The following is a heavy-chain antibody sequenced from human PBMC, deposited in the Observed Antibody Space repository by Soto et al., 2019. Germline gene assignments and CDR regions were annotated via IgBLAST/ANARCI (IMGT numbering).Heavy chain of an antibody. CDR2: ISGNGGST. D-gene: IGHD6-13*01. CDR3: AGYSSSSTGAFDI. J-gene: IGHJ3*02. CDR1: GFTFSSCA. Sequence: GGSLRLSCAASGFTFSSCAMGWVRQAPGKGLEWVSGISGNGGSTYYADSVKGRFTISRDTSKNTLYLQMDSLGAEDTAIYYCAGYSSSSTGAFDIWGQGTMVTVSS. V-gene: IGHV3-23*01.